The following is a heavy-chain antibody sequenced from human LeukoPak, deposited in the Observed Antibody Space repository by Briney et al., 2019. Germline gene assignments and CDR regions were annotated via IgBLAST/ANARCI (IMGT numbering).Heavy chain of an antibody. V-gene: IGHV3-7*01. Sequence: GRSLRLSCAASGFTFSSYWMSWVRQAPGKGLEWVANIKQDGSEKYYVDSVKGRFTISRDNAKNSSYLQLNSLRAEDTAVYYCARSPYTSGWYGVGYWGQGSLVTVSS. CDR1: GFTFSSYW. CDR3: ARSPYTSGWYGVGY. J-gene: IGHJ4*02. D-gene: IGHD6-19*01. CDR2: IKQDGSEK.